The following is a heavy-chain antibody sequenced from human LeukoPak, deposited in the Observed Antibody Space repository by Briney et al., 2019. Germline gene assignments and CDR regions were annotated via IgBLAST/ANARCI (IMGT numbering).Heavy chain of an antibody. J-gene: IGHJ4*02. V-gene: IGHV1-69*13. D-gene: IGHD6-19*01. CDR1: GGTFSSYA. CDR3: ARVAVAGTLSPYYFDY. CDR2: IIPIFGTA. Sequence: VKVSCKASGGTFSSYAISWVRQAPGQGLEWMGGIIPIFGTANYAQKFQGRVTITADESTSTAYMELSSLRSKDTAVYYCARVAVAGTLSPYYFDYWGQGTLVTVSS.